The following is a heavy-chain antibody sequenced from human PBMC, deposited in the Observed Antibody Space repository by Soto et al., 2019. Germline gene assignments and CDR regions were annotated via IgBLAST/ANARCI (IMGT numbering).Heavy chain of an antibody. CDR1: GFTFSSYG. CDR2: ISYDGSNK. J-gene: IGHJ6*04. Sequence: GGSLRLSCAASGFTFSSYGMHWVRQAPGKGLEWVAVISYDGSNKYYADSVKGRFTISRDNSKNTLYLQMNSLRAEDTAVYYCAKDFPLARAPSYGMDVWGKGTTVTVS. V-gene: IGHV3-30*18. D-gene: IGHD3-16*01. CDR3: AKDFPLARAPSYGMDV.